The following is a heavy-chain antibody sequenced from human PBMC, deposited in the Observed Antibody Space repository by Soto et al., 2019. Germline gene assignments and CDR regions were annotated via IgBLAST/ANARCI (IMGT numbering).Heavy chain of an antibody. CDR2: IYYSGST. Sequence: SETLSLTCTVPGGSISSYYWSWIRQPPGKGLEWIGYIYYSGSTNYNPSLKSRVTISVDTSKNQFSLKLSSVTAADTAVYYCARVRYCSGGSCHPLDYWGQGTLVTVSS. D-gene: IGHD2-15*01. J-gene: IGHJ4*02. CDR1: GGSISSYY. V-gene: IGHV4-59*01. CDR3: ARVRYCSGGSCHPLDY.